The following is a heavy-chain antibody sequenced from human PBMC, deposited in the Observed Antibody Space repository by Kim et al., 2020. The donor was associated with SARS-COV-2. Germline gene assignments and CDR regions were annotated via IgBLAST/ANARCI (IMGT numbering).Heavy chain of an antibody. CDR1: GYRFTNYW. V-gene: IGHV5-51*01. CDR2: IYPGDSAN. D-gene: IGHD6-13*01. J-gene: IGHJ6*02. Sequence: GASLKISCKGSGYRFTNYWIGWVRQMPGKGLEWMEIIYPGDSANRYSPSFQGQVTSTADKAISTAYLQWSSLKASDTAMYYCARHETAMYSSSWYGDYYYDGMDVWGQGTTVTVSS. CDR3: ARHETAMYSSSWYGDYYYDGMDV.